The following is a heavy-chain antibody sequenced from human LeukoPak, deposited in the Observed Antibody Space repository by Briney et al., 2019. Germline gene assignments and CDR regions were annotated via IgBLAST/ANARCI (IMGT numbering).Heavy chain of an antibody. Sequence: SVKVSCKASGGTFSSYAISWVRQAPGQGLEWMGRIIPIFGTANYAQKFQGRVTITTDESTSTAYMELSSLRAEDTAVYYCARDPSSGWYGDYWGQGTLVTVSS. J-gene: IGHJ4*02. CDR3: ARDPSSGWYGDY. CDR1: GGTFSSYA. V-gene: IGHV1-69*05. CDR2: IIPIFGTA. D-gene: IGHD6-19*01.